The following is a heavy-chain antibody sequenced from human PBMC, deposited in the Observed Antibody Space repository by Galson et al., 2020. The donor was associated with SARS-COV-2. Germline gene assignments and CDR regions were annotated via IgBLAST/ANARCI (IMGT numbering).Heavy chain of an antibody. CDR3: AKEGIDCSSTSCYEGGVYYYYGMDV. J-gene: IGHJ6*02. Sequence: GGSLRLSCTASGFTFSSYGMHWVRQAPGKGLEWVAVISYDGSNKYYADSVKGRFTISRDNSKNTLYLQMNSLRAEDTAVYYCAKEGIDCSSTSCYEGGVYYYYGMDVWGQGTTVTVSS. V-gene: IGHV3-30*18. CDR1: GFTFSSYG. D-gene: IGHD2-2*01. CDR2: ISYDGSNK.